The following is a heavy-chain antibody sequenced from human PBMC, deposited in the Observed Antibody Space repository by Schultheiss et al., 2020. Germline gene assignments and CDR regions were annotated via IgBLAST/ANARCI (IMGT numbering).Heavy chain of an antibody. Sequence: SETLSLTCTDSGGSISSGGYYWSWIRQHPGKGLEWIGYIYYSGSTYYNPSLKSRVTISVDTSKNQFSLKLSSVTAADTAVYYCARDRTIGYNWFDPWGQGTLVTVSS. CDR3: ARDRTIGYNWFDP. CDR2: IYYSGST. V-gene: IGHV4-31*03. J-gene: IGHJ5*02. CDR1: GGSISSGGYY. D-gene: IGHD1-7*01.